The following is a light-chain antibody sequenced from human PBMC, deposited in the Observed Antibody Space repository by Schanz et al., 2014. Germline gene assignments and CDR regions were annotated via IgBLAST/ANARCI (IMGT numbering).Light chain of an antibody. Sequence: EIVMTQSPATLSVSPGERVTLSCRASQSVSSSYLAWYQQKPGQAPRLLIYGASTRATGIPARFSGSGSGTEFTLTISSLQSEDFAVYYCQQRSTWFSFGGGTRVEIK. V-gene: IGKV3-15*01. J-gene: IGKJ4*01. CDR2: GAS. CDR1: QSVSSSY. CDR3: QQRSTWFS.